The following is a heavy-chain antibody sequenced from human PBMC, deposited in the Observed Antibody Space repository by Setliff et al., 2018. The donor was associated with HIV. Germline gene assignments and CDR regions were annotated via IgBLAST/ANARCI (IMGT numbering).Heavy chain of an antibody. D-gene: IGHD3-3*01. V-gene: IGHV4-39*01. CDR3: ARQSITIFGVVISGFDP. CDR1: GGSIRSSDYY. J-gene: IGHJ5*02. Sequence: SETLSLTCTVSGGSIRSSDYYWGWVRQPPGKGLEWIGSIDYSGSTYYNPSLKSRVTISVDTSKNQVSLRLTSVTAADTAVYYCARQSITIFGVVISGFDPWGQGTLVTVSS. CDR2: IDYSGST.